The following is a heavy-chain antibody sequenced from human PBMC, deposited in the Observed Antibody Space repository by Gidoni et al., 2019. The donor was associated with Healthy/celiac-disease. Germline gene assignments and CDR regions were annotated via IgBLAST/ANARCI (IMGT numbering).Heavy chain of an antibody. V-gene: IGHV4-59*01. CDR2: IYYSGST. CDR3: ARGGDSGWLYYFDY. J-gene: IGHJ4*02. CDR1: GCPISSYY. Sequence: QSQLHESGPGLVKPLETLSLTCTLSGCPISSYYWSWLRQPPGKGLEWIGYIYYSGSTNYNPSLKSRVTISVDTSKNQFSLKLNSVTAADTAVYYCARGGDSGWLYYFDYWGQGTLVTVSS. D-gene: IGHD6-19*01.